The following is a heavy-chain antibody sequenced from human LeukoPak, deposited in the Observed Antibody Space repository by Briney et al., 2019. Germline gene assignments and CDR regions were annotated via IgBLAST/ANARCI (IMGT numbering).Heavy chain of an antibody. CDR2: IYGGGET. CDR1: GFTVSSNY. D-gene: IGHD2-2*02. Sequence: WGSLRLSCAASGFTVSSNYMSWVRQAPGKGLEWVSVIYGGGETFYADSVKGRFTISRDSSKNTLYLQMNSLSAEDTAVYYCVRDYTFYLDYWGQGTLVTVSS. J-gene: IGHJ4*02. CDR3: VRDYTFYLDY. V-gene: IGHV3-53*01.